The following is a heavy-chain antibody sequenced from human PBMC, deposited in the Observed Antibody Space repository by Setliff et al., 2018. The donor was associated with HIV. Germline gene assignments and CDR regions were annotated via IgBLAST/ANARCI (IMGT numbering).Heavy chain of an antibody. CDR2: ISTYNGNT. V-gene: IGHV1-18*01. D-gene: IGHD6-19*01. CDR1: GYSFTNYA. Sequence: ASVKVSCKASGYSFTNYAISWVRQAPGQGLEWMGWISTYNGNTHYAQKLQGRVTMTTDTSTSTAYMELRSLRSDDTAVYYCASGRGEYSSGWYRNALDIWGQGTMVTVSS. J-gene: IGHJ3*02. CDR3: ASGRGEYSSGWYRNALDI.